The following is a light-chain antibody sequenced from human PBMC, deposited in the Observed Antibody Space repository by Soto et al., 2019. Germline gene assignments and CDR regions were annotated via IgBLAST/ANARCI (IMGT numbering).Light chain of an antibody. CDR3: QHRYNWLIA. CDR2: GAS. J-gene: IGKJ5*01. Sequence: EIVLTQSPGTLSLSPGERATLSCRASQSVSSSYLAWYQQKPGQAPRLLIYGASTRATGVPARFSGSGSGTEFTLTISRLEPEDFAVYYCQHRYNWLIAFGQGTRLEIK. CDR1: QSVSSSY. V-gene: IGKV3D-20*02.